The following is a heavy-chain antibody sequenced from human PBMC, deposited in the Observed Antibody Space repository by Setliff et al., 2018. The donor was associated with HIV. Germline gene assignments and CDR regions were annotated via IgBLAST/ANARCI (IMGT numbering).Heavy chain of an antibody. CDR1: GFNFGGYS. V-gene: IGHV3-23*01. Sequence: GGSLRLSCAGSGFNFGGYSMNWVRQAPGKGLEWVSSITGGGVTTYYADSVKGRFTISRDNSKNTLYLQMNSLRDEDTAIYYCAKAVRYGGYSYFYYGFDVWGQGTTVTVSS. CDR3: AKAVRYGGYSYFYYGFDV. CDR2: ITGGGVTT. D-gene: IGHD2-2*03. J-gene: IGHJ6*02.